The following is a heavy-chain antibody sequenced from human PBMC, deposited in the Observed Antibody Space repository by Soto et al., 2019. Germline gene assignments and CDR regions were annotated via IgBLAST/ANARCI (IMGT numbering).Heavy chain of an antibody. CDR2: IIPILGIA. D-gene: IGHD3-22*01. CDR1: GGTFSSYT. J-gene: IGHJ4*02. V-gene: IGHV1-69*04. Sequence: SVKVSCKASGGTFSSYTISWVRQAPGQGLEWMGRIIPILGIANYAQKFQGRVTITADKSTSTAYMELSSLRPEDTAVYYCAREIKDYYDSSGYPVFDYWGQGTLVTVSS. CDR3: AREIKDYYDSSGYPVFDY.